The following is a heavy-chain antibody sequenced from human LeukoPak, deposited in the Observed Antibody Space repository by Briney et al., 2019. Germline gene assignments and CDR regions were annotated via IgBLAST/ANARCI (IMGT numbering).Heavy chain of an antibody. J-gene: IGHJ6*03. D-gene: IGHD3-22*01. CDR3: ASNHYYDSSGYYSYYYYYMDV. CDR1: GGTFSSYA. Sequence: ASVKVSCKASGGTFSSYAISWVRQAPGQGLEWMGGIIPIFGTANYAQKFQGRVTITTDESTSTAYMELSSLRSDDTAVYYCASNHYYDSSGYYSYYYYYMDVWGKGTTVTVSS. V-gene: IGHV1-69*05. CDR2: IIPIFGTA.